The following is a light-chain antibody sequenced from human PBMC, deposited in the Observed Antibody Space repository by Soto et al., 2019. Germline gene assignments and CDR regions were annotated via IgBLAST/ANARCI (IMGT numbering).Light chain of an antibody. V-gene: IGKV3-15*01. CDR1: QSVSSN. CDR2: DAS. J-gene: IGKJ1*01. CDR3: QQYNNWPPWT. Sequence: EIVMTQSPATLSVSPGERATLSCRASQSVSSNLASYQQKPGQAPRLLIYDASTRATGIPARFSGSGSGTEFTLTISSLQSEDFAVYYCQQYNNWPPWTFGQGTKVEIK.